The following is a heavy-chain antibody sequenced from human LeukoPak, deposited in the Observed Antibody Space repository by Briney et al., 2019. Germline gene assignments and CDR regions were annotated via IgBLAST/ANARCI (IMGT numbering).Heavy chain of an antibody. Sequence: GGSLRLSCAASGFTFSSYGMHWVRQAPGKGLEWVAVIWSDGSSKHYADSVKGRFTISRDNSKNTLYLQMNSLRAEDTALYYCARGQPPSYYDMDVWGQGTTVTVSS. CDR1: GFTFSSYG. CDR2: IWSDGSSK. CDR3: ARGQPPSYYDMDV. D-gene: IGHD6-13*01. V-gene: IGHV3-33*01. J-gene: IGHJ6*02.